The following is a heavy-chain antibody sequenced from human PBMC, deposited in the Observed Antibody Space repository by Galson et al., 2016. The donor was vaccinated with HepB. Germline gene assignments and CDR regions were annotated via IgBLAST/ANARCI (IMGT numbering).Heavy chain of an antibody. CDR3: ARHYSSSERFDFDY. CDR2: IDPSDSQT. D-gene: IGHD6-6*01. V-gene: IGHV5-10-1*01. Sequence: QSGAEVKKPGESLRISCHGSGYSFTTYWISWVRQMPGKGLEWMGRIDPSDSQTNYSPSFQGHVTISGDKSTRTAYLQWSSLKASDTVIYYCARHYSSSERFDFDYWGQGTLITVSS. CDR1: GYSFTTYW. J-gene: IGHJ4*02.